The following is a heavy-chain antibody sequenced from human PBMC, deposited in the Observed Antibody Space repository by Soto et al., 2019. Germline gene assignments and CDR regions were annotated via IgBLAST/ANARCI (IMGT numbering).Heavy chain of an antibody. V-gene: IGHV3-53*01. J-gene: IGHJ5*02. CDR2: IYSGGGT. CDR1: GFSVSSNP. Sequence: PGGSLRLSCAASGFSVSSNPMSWVRQAPGKGLEWISVIYSGGGTYYADSVKGRFTISRDNSKNTLDLQMNRLRAEDTAVYYCARANVDTALQNWLDPWGQGTLVTV. CDR3: ARANVDTALQNWLDP. D-gene: IGHD5-18*01.